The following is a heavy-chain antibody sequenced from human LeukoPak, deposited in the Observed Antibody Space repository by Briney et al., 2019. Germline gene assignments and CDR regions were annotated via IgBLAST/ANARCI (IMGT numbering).Heavy chain of an antibody. J-gene: IGHJ4*02. D-gene: IGHD3-9*01. CDR2: ISSGSSYI. Sequence: GGSLRLSCAASGFTVSSNYMSWVRQAPGKGLEWVSSISSGSSYIYYADSVKGRFTISRDNAKNSLYLQMNSLRAEDTAVYYCARVVTDILTGCYDYWGQGTLVTVSS. CDR1: GFTVSSNY. CDR3: ARVVTDILTGCYDY. V-gene: IGHV3-21*01.